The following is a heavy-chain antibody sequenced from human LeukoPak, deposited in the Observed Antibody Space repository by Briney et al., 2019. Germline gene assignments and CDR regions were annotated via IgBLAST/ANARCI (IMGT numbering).Heavy chain of an antibody. Sequence: QPGGSLRLSCAASGFTFSSYGMHWVRQAPGKGLEWVAVISYDGSNKYYADSVKGRFTISRDNSKNTLYLQMNSLRAEDTAVYYCAKDTDVAGTKYYYYYMDVWGKGTTVTVSS. J-gene: IGHJ6*03. CDR3: AKDTDVAGTKYYYYYMDV. CDR1: GFTFSSYG. D-gene: IGHD6-19*01. V-gene: IGHV3-30*18. CDR2: ISYDGSNK.